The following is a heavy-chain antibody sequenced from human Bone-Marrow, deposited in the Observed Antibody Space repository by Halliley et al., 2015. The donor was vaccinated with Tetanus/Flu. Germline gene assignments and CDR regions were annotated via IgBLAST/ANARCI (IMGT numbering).Heavy chain of an antibody. CDR1: GCTFTSYG. J-gene: IGHJ4*01. CDR2: IIAKSGHT. CDR3: ARDRRQCSAETCRSDFDY. D-gene: IGHD3-10*02. Sequence: QLVQSGAEVKNPGASVKVSCKTSGCTFTSYGVTWVRQAPGLGLEWLGWIIAKSGHTKYAQDLQGRVTMTTDTSASTDYMERRSLRSDDTAIYYCARDRRQCSAETCRSDFDYWGQGTLVTVSS. V-gene: IGHV1-18*04.